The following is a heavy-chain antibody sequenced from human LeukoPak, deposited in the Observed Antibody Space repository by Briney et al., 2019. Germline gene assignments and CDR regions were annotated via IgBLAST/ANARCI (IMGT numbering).Heavy chain of an antibody. Sequence: PGGSLRLSCAASTFTFSAYWMSWVRQAPGKGLEWVANIKQDGSEKYYVDSVKGRFTIPRDNAKNSLYPQMNSLRAEDTAVYYCARLLTIPGYWGQGTLVTVSS. V-gene: IGHV3-7*01. CDR2: IKQDGSEK. CDR3: ARLLTIPGY. D-gene: IGHD4/OR15-4a*01. J-gene: IGHJ4*02. CDR1: TFTFSAYW.